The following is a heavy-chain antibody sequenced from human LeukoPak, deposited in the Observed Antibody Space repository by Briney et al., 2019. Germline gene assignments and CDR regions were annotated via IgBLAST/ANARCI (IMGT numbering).Heavy chain of an antibody. Sequence: GGSLRLSCAASGFTFSNYAMGWVRQAPGKGLEWVSGISGSDYAYYTDSVKGRFTISRDNSKNTLYLRMNTLRAEDTAVYYCAKGVRYLDWWILDYWGQGTLVPVSS. V-gene: IGHV3-23*01. CDR1: GFTFSNYA. J-gene: IGHJ4*02. CDR2: ISGSDYA. CDR3: AKGVRYLDWWILDY. D-gene: IGHD3-9*01.